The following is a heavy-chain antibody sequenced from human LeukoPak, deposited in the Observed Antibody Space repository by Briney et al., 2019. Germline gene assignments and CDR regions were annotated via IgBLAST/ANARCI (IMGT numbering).Heavy chain of an antibody. CDR1: GGSISSYY. CDR2: IYYIGST. CDR3: ARQGRRGTITSWIPGHYFDY. Sequence: SETLSLTCTVSGGSISSYYWSWIRQPPGKGLEWIGYIYYIGSTYYNPSLKSRVTISVDTSKNQFSLKLSSVTAADTAVYYCARQGRRGTITSWIPGHYFDYWGQGTLVTVSS. D-gene: IGHD5-12*01. V-gene: IGHV4-59*04. J-gene: IGHJ4*02.